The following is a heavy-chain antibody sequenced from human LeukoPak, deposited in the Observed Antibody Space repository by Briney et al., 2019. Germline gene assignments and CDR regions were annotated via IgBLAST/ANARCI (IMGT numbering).Heavy chain of an antibody. CDR1: SGSISTSNYY. CDR3: AAQHPRGGSGSYGALDI. CDR2: IFYSGST. D-gene: IGHD3-10*01. V-gene: IGHV4-39*07. Sequence: SETLSLTCTVSSGSISTSNYYWGWVRQPPGKALEWIGNIFYSGSTYYSPSLKSRVTISLDTSRNQFSLKLNSVTAADTAVYYCAAQHPRGGSGSYGALDIWGQGTMVTVSS. J-gene: IGHJ3*02.